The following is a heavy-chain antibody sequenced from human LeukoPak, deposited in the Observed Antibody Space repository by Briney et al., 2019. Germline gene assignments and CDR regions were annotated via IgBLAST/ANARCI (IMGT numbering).Heavy chain of an antibody. CDR1: GFTFSSYW. CDR2: INSDGSST. CDR3: ARERIGGQTYYYGSAKDY. D-gene: IGHD3-10*01. V-gene: IGHV3-74*01. Sequence: GGSLRLSCAASGFTFSSYWMHWVRHAPGKGLVWVSRINSDGSSTSYADSVKGRFTISRDNAKNTLYLQMNSLRAEDTAVYYCARERIGGQTYYYGSAKDYWGQGTLVTVSS. J-gene: IGHJ4*02.